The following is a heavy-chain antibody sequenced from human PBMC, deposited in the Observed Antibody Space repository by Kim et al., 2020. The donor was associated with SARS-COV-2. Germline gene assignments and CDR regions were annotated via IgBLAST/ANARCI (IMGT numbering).Heavy chain of an antibody. CDR3: ARVPVGSSSWYYFDY. J-gene: IGHJ4*02. Sequence: AASLKGRFTTSRDNAKNTLYLQMHRLGADDAAVYYCARVPVGSSSWYYFDYWGQGTLVTVSS. D-gene: IGHD6-13*01. V-gene: IGHV3-11*05.